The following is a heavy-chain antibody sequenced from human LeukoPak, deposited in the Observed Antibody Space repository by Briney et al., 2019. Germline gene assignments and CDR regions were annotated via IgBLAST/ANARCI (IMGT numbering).Heavy chain of an antibody. Sequence: SETLSLTCTVSGGSISSYYWSWIRQPPGKGLEWIGYIYYSGSTNYNPSLKSRVTISVDTSKNQFSLKLSSVTAAYTAVYYCARHEAAMVPFDYWGQGTLVTVSS. V-gene: IGHV4-59*08. CDR3: ARHEAAMVPFDY. CDR1: GGSISSYY. J-gene: IGHJ4*02. D-gene: IGHD5-18*01. CDR2: IYYSGST.